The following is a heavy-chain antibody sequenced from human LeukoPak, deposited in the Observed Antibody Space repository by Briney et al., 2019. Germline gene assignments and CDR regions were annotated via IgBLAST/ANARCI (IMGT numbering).Heavy chain of an antibody. CDR2: IYYSGST. CDR1: GGSISSYC. Sequence: SETLSLTCAVSGGSISSYCWSWIRQPPGKGLEWIGYIYYSGSTNYNPSLKSRVTISVDTSKNQFSLKLSSVTAADTAVYYCARHGIAVAGTVLSGVDPWGQGTLVTVSS. J-gene: IGHJ5*02. D-gene: IGHD6-19*01. CDR3: ARHGIAVAGTVLSGVDP. V-gene: IGHV4-59*08.